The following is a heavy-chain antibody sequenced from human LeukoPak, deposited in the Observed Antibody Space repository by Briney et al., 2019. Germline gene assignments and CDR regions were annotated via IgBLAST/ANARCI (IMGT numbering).Heavy chain of an antibody. J-gene: IGHJ4*02. CDR3: ARVFSDFWSGYYCDY. Sequence: AASVKVSCKASGYTFTGYYMHWVRQAPGQGLEWMGWISAYNGNTNYAQKLQGRVTMTTDTSTSTAYMELRSLRSDDTAVYYCARVFSDFWSGYYCDYWGQGTLVTVSS. CDR2: ISAYNGNT. CDR1: GYTFTGYY. V-gene: IGHV1-18*04. D-gene: IGHD3-3*01.